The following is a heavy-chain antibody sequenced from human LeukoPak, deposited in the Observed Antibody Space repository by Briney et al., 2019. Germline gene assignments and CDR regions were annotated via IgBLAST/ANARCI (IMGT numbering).Heavy chain of an antibody. V-gene: IGHV4-59*01. D-gene: IGHD3-10*01. CDR2: VSYSGNT. CDR1: GGSMSSYY. J-gene: IGHJ4*02. Sequence: SETLSLTCTVSGGSMSSYYWSWIRQPPGKGLEWTGYVSYSGNTKYNSSLKSRVTISVDTSKNQFSLKLSSVTAADTAVYYCARNVGGLRGFDYWGQGTLVTVSS. CDR3: ARNVGGLRGFDY.